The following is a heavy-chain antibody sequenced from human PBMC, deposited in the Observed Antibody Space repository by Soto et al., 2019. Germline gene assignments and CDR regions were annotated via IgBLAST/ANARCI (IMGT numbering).Heavy chain of an antibody. CDR3: ARHGGFFFEA. CDR2: ISHSGST. V-gene: IGHV4-4*02. CDR1: GDSVSIATW. Sequence: SETLSLTCAVSGDSVSIATWWSWVRQPPGKGLEWIGEISHSGSTSYNPSLKSRVTMSVDKSMNQFSLRLSSVTAADTAVYYGARHGGFFFEAWGQGNLVTVSS. J-gene: IGHJ5*02. D-gene: IGHD2-15*01.